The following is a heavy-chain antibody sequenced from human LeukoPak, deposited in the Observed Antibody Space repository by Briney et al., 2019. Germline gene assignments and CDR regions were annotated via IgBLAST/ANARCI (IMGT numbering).Heavy chain of an antibody. CDR2: IIPILGIA. CDR1: GGTFSSYA. CDR3: AREGPYYDILTGYFFDY. Sequence: SVKVSCKASGGTFSSYAISWVRQAPGQGLEWMGRIIPILGIANYAQKFQGRVTITADKSTSTAYMELSSLRSEDTAVYYCAREGPYYDILTGYFFDYWGQGTLVTVSS. J-gene: IGHJ4*02. V-gene: IGHV1-69*04. D-gene: IGHD3-9*01.